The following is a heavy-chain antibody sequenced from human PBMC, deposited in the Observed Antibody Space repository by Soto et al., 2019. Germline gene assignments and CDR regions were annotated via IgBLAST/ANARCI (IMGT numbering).Heavy chain of an antibody. J-gene: IGHJ6*02. CDR1: GGSISSGGFY. Sequence: PSETLSLTCTVSGGSISSGGFYWSWVRQLPGKGLEWIAYIYDSWSTYYNPSLKSRVTISMDTSSNQFSLDLRSVTAADTAVYYCARNGYTYGMDVWGQGXTVTVYS. D-gene: IGHD5-18*01. V-gene: IGHV4-31*02. CDR2: IYDSWST. CDR3: ARNGYTYGMDV.